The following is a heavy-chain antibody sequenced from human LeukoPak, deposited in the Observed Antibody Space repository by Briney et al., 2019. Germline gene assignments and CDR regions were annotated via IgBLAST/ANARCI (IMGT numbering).Heavy chain of an antibody. D-gene: IGHD1-1*01. CDR1: GGTFSSYA. CDR3: ARVKSSSGWNEDYYYMDV. J-gene: IGHJ6*03. V-gene: IGHV1-69*05. CDR2: IIPIFGTA. Sequence: SVKVSCKASGGTFSSYAISWVRQAPGQGLEGLGGIIPIFGTANYAQKFQGRVTITTDESTSTAYMELSSLRSEDTAVYYCARVKSSSGWNEDYYYMDVRGKGTTVTVSS.